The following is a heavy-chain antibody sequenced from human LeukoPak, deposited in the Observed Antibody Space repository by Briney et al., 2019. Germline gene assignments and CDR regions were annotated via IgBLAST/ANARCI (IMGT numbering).Heavy chain of an antibody. J-gene: IGHJ5*02. Sequence: SETLSLTCTVSGGSISSYYWSWIRQPPGKGLEWIGYIYYSGSTNYNPSLKSRVTISVDTSKNQFSLKLSSVTAADTDVYYCARVEVGATTESFDPWGQGTLVTVSS. D-gene: IGHD1-26*01. V-gene: IGHV4-59*01. CDR3: ARVEVGATTESFDP. CDR1: GGSISSYY. CDR2: IYYSGST.